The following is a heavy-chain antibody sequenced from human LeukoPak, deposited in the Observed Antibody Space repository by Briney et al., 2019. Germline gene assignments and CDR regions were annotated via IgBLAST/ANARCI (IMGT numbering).Heavy chain of an antibody. Sequence: SETLSLTCAVYGGSFSGYYWSWIRQPPGKGLGWIGEINHSGSTNYNPSLKSRVTISVDTSKNQFSLKLSSVTAADTAVYYCARHRVPYYYDSSGYLTPGFDPWGQGTLVTVSS. J-gene: IGHJ5*02. CDR2: INHSGST. D-gene: IGHD3-22*01. V-gene: IGHV4-34*01. CDR1: GGSFSGYY. CDR3: ARHRVPYYYDSSGYLTPGFDP.